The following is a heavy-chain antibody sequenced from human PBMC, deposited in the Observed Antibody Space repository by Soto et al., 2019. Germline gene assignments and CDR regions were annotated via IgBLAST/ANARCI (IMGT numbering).Heavy chain of an antibody. CDR1: GGSISSGTYS. Sequence: SETLSLTCTVSGGSISSGTYSWNWIRQHPGKGLEWIGYIYYSGTTHYNPSHKSRVIISVDTSKNQFSLRLSSVTAADTAVYYCARGGPYDSGGFDWFDLWGLGTLVTVSS. V-gene: IGHV4-31*03. CDR2: IYYSGTT. CDR3: ARGGPYDSGGFDWFDL. D-gene: IGHD3-22*01. J-gene: IGHJ5*02.